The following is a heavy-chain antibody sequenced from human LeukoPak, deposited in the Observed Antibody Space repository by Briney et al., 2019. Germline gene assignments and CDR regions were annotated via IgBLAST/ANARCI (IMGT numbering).Heavy chain of an antibody. D-gene: IGHD2-15*01. CDR3: ATDGYCSGGSCPSHYYYYYMDV. V-gene: IGHV3-48*03. CDR1: GLTFSSFE. Sequence: QTGGSLRLSCVGSGLTFSSFEMNWVRQGPGKGLEWVSYISSSGDTTYYVDSVKGRFTISRDNAKNSLYLQMNSLGVEDTAVYYCATDGYCSGGSCPSHYYYYYMDVWGKGTTVTISS. CDR2: ISSSGDTT. J-gene: IGHJ6*03.